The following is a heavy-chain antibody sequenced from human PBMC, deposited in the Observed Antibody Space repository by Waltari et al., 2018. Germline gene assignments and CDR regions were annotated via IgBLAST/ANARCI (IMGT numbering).Heavy chain of an antibody. CDR2: IGAYNGNT. D-gene: IGHD2-2*01. V-gene: IGHV1-18*01. CDR1: GYTFSSYG. J-gene: IGHJ4*02. Sequence: QVRLVQSAAGVKKPRASVKVSCTASGYTFSSYGISWVRQAPGHGLEWMGWIGAYNGNTDYAQKFRGRVTLTTDRSTNTAYMELRSLRSDDTAFYYCASSSFCSSTTCYLGYWGQGTLVTVSS. CDR3: ASSSFCSSTTCYLGY.